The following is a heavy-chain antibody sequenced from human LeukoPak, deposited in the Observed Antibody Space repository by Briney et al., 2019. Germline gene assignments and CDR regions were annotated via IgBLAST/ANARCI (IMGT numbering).Heavy chain of an antibody. CDR3: ARLLAAANTDYFDY. Sequence: SSETLSLTCTVSGGSISSSSYYWSWIRQPPGKGLGWIGSVYYSGSTYYNPSLKSRVTISVDTSKNQFSLKLSSVTAADTAVYYCARLLAAANTDYFDYWGQGTLVTVSA. V-gene: IGHV4-39*01. J-gene: IGHJ4*02. CDR2: VYYSGST. D-gene: IGHD6-13*01. CDR1: GGSISSSSYY.